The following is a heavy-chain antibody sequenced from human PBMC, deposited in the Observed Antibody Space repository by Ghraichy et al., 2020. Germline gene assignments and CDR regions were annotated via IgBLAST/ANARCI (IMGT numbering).Heavy chain of an antibody. CDR1: GFTFSGYS. CDR2: ISSSSSTI. Sequence: GGSLRLSCAASGFTFSGYSMNWVRQAPGKGLEWVSYISSSSSTIYYADSVKGRFTISRDNAKNSLYLQMNSLRAEDTAVYYCAKVSGSYYNGLDYWGQGTLVTVSS. CDR3: AKVSGSYYNGLDY. D-gene: IGHD3-10*01. V-gene: IGHV3-48*04. J-gene: IGHJ4*02.